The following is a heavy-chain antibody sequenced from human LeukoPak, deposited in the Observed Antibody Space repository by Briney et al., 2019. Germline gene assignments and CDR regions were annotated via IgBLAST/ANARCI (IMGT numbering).Heavy chain of an antibody. J-gene: IGHJ4*02. CDR2: INHSGST. D-gene: IGHD1-26*01. CDR3: ARGSAKWELRRYYFDY. V-gene: IGHV4-34*01. Sequence: SETLSLTCADSGGSFSGYYWSWIRQPPGKGLEWMWEINHSGSTYYNPSTKSRVTISVDTSKNQYSLKLSSVTAADTAGYYCARGSAKWELRRYYFDYWGQGTLVTVSS. CDR1: GGSFSGYY.